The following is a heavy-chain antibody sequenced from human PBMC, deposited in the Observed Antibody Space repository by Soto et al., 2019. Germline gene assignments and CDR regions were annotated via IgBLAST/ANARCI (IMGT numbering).Heavy chain of an antibody. J-gene: IGHJ6*02. CDR1: GYSFTSYW. Sequence: GESLKISCKGSGYSFTSYWIGWVRQMPGKGLEWMWIIYPGDSDTRYSPSFQGQVTISADKSISTAYLKWSSMKASDTAMYYCARRGYCSSTSCYTSIERLALYGMDVWGQGTTVTVSS. V-gene: IGHV5-51*01. CDR2: IYPGDSDT. D-gene: IGHD2-2*02. CDR3: ARRGYCSSTSCYTSIERLALYGMDV.